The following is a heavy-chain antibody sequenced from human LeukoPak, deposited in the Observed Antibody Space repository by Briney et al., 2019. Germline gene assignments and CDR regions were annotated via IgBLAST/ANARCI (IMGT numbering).Heavy chain of an antibody. V-gene: IGHV3-15*01. D-gene: IGHD3-22*01. CDR2: IKSKTDGGTT. CDR1: GFTFSNAW. J-gene: IGHJ4*02. CDR3: TTIRRYYDSSGFDY. Sequence: GGSLRLSCAGSGFTFSNAWMSWVRQAPGKGLEWVGRIKSKTDGGTTDYAAPVKGRFTISRDDSKNTLYLQMNSLKIEDTAVYYCTTIRRYYDSSGFDYWGQGTLVTVSS.